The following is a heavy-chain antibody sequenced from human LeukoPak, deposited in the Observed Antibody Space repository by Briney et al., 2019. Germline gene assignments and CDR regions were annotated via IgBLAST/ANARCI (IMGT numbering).Heavy chain of an antibody. V-gene: IGHV3-23*01. CDR2: ISGSGGST. Sequence: PGGSLRLSCAASGFTFSSYAMSWVRQAPGKGLEWVSAISGSGGSTYYADAVKGRFTISRDSSKNTLYLQMNSLRVEDTAVYYCAKEGHYDDPAYFDYWGQGTLVTVSS. J-gene: IGHJ4*02. D-gene: IGHD3-3*01. CDR3: AKEGHYDDPAYFDY. CDR1: GFTFSSYA.